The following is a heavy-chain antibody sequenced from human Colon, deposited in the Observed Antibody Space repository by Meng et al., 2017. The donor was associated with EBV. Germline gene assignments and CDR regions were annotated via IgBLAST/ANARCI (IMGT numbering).Heavy chain of an antibody. V-gene: IGHV4-30-2*01. CDR1: GDSITSGDYS. J-gene: IGHJ5*02. CDR3: VRDTRRGGGWFDP. D-gene: IGHD3-10*01. Sequence: FQESGPGLVRPSPILSLTCAVAGDSITSGDYSWTWIRQPPGKGLEWIGYIYHGVNIYYTPSLRSRVTISVDKSRNQFSLKLTSVSAADTAVYYCVRDTRRGGGWFDPWGQGTLVTVSS. CDR2: IYHGVNI.